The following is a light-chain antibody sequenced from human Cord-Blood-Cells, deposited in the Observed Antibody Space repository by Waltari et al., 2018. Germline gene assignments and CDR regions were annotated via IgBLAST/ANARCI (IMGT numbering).Light chain of an antibody. Sequence: EIQLSQSPSFLSASVGDGVTIICRASQGISSYLAWYQQKPGKAPKLLIYAVSTLQSGVPSRYSGSGSGTEFTLTISSLQPEDFATYYCQQLNSYPPLTFGGGTKVEIK. CDR2: AVS. V-gene: IGKV1-9*01. CDR3: QQLNSYPPLT. CDR1: QGISSY. J-gene: IGKJ4*01.